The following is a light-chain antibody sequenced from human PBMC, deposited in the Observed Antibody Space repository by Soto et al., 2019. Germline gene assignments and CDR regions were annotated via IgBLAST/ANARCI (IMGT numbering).Light chain of an antibody. CDR3: QQHYSPSFT. J-gene: IGKJ3*01. Sequence: DIVMTQSPDSLAVSLGERATINCKSSQSVLYSSNNKNYLAWYQQKPGQPPKLLIYWASTRESGVPDRFSGSGSATDFTLTISSLQAEDVAVYYCQQHYSPSFTFGPGTNVDIK. V-gene: IGKV4-1*01. CDR2: WAS. CDR1: QSVLYSSNNKNY.